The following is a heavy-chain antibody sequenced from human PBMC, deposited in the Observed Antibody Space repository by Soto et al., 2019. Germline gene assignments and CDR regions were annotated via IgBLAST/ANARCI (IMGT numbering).Heavy chain of an antibody. Sequence: EPLSPTCTVPGGSISSYYWTWIRQPPGKGLEWIGYIYYSGSTNYNPSLKSRVTISVDTSKNQFSLKLSSVTATDTAVYYCARHSRGEVRGVMSFAFDIWGQGTMVTVSS. CDR2: IYYSGST. V-gene: IGHV4-59*08. CDR3: ARHSRGEVRGVMSFAFDI. D-gene: IGHD3-10*01. J-gene: IGHJ3*02. CDR1: GGSISSYY.